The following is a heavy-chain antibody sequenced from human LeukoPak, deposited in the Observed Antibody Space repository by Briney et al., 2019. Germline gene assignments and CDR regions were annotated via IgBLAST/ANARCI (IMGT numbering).Heavy chain of an antibody. Sequence: PGGSLRLSCAASGFTFSSYSMNWVRQAPGKGLEWVSSISSSSSYIYYADSVKGRFTISRDNAKNSLYLQMNSLRAEDTAVYYCARDRDYGDYYYYGMDVWGQGTTVTVSS. CDR2: ISSSSSYI. D-gene: IGHD4-17*01. J-gene: IGHJ6*02. V-gene: IGHV3-21*01. CDR3: ARDRDYGDYYYYGMDV. CDR1: GFTFSSYS.